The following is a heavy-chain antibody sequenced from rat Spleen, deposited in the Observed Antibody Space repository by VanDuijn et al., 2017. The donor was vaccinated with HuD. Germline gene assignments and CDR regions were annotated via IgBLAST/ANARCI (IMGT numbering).Heavy chain of an antibody. CDR3: ATRDGGYPY. CDR1: GFTFSNYD. CDR2: IIYDDSRT. Sequence: EVQVVESGGGIVQPGRSMKLSCAASGFTFSNYDMAWVRQAPKKGLEWVATIIYDDSRTYYRDSVKGRFTISRDNAKSTLYLQMDSLRSEDTATYYCATRDGGYPYWGQGVMVTVSS. D-gene: IGHD1-11*01. V-gene: IGHV5S10*01. J-gene: IGHJ2*01.